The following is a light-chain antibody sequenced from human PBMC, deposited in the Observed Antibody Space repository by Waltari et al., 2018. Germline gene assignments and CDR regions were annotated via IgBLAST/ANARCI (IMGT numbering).Light chain of an antibody. Sequence: EIVLTQSPATLSVSPGERATLSCRASQTINSNLPWYQQQPGQAPRLLIYGASSRAIGIPARFSGSGSGTEFTLTITSPQSEDFAVYFCQQYHKWPPYTFGQGTKLDI. CDR1: QTINSN. V-gene: IGKV3-15*01. J-gene: IGKJ2*01. CDR2: GAS. CDR3: QQYHKWPPYT.